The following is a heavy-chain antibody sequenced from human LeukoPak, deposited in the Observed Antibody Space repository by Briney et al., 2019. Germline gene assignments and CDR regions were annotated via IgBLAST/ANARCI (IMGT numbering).Heavy chain of an antibody. CDR3: AREVQLERLGFGKEGSAFDY. Sequence: GGSLRLSCAASGFNFNNYGMSWVRQAPGKGLEWVANIKQDGTEKYYVDSVKGRFTISRDNAKNSLYLQMNSLRAEDTAVYYCAREVQLERLGFGKEGSAFDYWGQGTLVTVSS. CDR2: IKQDGTEK. D-gene: IGHD1-1*01. V-gene: IGHV3-7*01. CDR1: GFNFNNYG. J-gene: IGHJ4*02.